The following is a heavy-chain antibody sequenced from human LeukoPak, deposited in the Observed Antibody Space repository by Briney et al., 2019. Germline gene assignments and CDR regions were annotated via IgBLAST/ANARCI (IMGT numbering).Heavy chain of an antibody. V-gene: IGHV3-13*01. CDR3: ARDVPHNWFDT. Sequence: SGGSLRLSCAASGFTFSTYDMHWVRQATGKGLEWVSAIASAGDIYYSDSVRGRFTVSRDNAKNTLYLQMNSLRAEDTAVYYCARDVPHNWFDTWGQGTLVTVSS. CDR2: IASAGDI. CDR1: GFTFSTYD. J-gene: IGHJ5*02.